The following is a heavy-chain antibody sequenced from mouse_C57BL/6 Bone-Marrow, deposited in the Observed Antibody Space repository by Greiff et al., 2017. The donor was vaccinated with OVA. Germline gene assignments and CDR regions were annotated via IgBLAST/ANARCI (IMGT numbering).Heavy chain of an antibody. CDR1: GYTFTSYW. CDR2: IDPSDSYT. D-gene: IGHD4-1*01. J-gene: IGHJ2*01. Sequence: QVQLQQPGAELVRPGPSVKLSCKASGYTFTSYWMHWVKQRPGQGLEWIGVIDPSDSYTNYNQKFKGKATLTVDTSSSTAYMQLSSLTSEDSAVYYCARSGNFHWDGYYFDYWGQGTTLTVSS. V-gene: IGHV1-59*01. CDR3: ARSGNFHWDGYYFDY.